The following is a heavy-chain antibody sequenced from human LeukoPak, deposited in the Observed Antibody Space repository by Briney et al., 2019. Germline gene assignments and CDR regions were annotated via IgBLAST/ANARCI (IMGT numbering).Heavy chain of an antibody. Sequence: SQTLPLTCAISGDSVSSNSAAWNWIRQSPSRGLEWLGRTYYRSKWYNDYAVSVKSRITINPDTSKNQFSLQLNSVTPEDTAVYYCARGGYDSSGYYHEEYYYYGMDVWGQGTTVTVSS. CDR1: GDSVSSNSAA. J-gene: IGHJ6*02. D-gene: IGHD3-22*01. CDR2: TYYRSKWYN. V-gene: IGHV6-1*01. CDR3: ARGGYDSSGYYHEEYYYYGMDV.